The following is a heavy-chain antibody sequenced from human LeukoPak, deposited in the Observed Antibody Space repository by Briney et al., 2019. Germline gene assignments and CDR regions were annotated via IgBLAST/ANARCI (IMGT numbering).Heavy chain of an antibody. CDR2: ISAYNGNT. D-gene: IGHD6-19*01. Sequence: ASVKVSCKASGYTFTSYGISWVRQAPGQGLEWMGWISAYNGNTNYAQKLQGRVTMTTDTSTSTAYMELRSLRSDDTAVYYCARAPTKITVAGTTYDYWGQGTLVTVSS. V-gene: IGHV1-18*01. CDR1: GYTFTSYG. CDR3: ARAPTKITVAGTTYDY. J-gene: IGHJ4*02.